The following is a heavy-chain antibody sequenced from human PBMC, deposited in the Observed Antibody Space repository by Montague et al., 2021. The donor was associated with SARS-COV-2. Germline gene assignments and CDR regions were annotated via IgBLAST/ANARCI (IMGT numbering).Heavy chain of an antibody. J-gene: IGHJ4*02. V-gene: IGHV4-59*08. Sequence: SETLSLTCTVSGDSISNYYWSWIRRPPGKGLEWLGNIYYSGSTXXXHSXXXQVTISVDTSKNKFSLRLSSVTAADTAVYYCARPAYLLPGYAYFDFWGQGSMVIVSS. D-gene: IGHD3-9*01. CDR3: ARPAYLLPGYAYFDF. CDR1: GDSISNYY. CDR2: IYYSGST.